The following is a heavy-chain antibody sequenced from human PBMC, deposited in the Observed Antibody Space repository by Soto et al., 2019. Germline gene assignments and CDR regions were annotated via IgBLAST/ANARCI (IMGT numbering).Heavy chain of an antibody. Sequence: DVLLVESGGGLVQPGRSLRLSCAATGFTFEDYALFWVRQPPGKGLEWVSGINWNSGDIAYADSVKGRFTISRDNAKNSLKLQMNSLRPDDTAVYYCAKGEDVWLRGHFHFWSQGTLVSVSS. CDR2: INWNSGDI. J-gene: IGHJ4*02. D-gene: IGHD5-12*01. CDR1: GFTFEDYA. V-gene: IGHV3-9*01. CDR3: AKGEDVWLRGHFHF.